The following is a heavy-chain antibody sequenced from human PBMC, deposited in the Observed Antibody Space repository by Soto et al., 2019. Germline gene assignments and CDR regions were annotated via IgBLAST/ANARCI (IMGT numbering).Heavy chain of an antibody. D-gene: IGHD2-15*01. Sequence: GASVKVSCKASGGTFSSYAISWVRQAPGQGLEWMGGIIPIFGTANYAQKFQGRVTITADESTSTAYMELSSLRSEDTAVYYCARAVVVVAATHGLYYYGMDVWGQGTTVTGSS. V-gene: IGHV1-69*13. CDR2: IIPIFGTA. CDR1: GGTFSSYA. CDR3: ARAVVVVAATHGLYYYGMDV. J-gene: IGHJ6*02.